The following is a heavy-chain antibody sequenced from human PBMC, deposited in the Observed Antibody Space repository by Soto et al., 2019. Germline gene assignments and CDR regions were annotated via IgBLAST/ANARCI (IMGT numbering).Heavy chain of an antibody. J-gene: IGHJ4*02. D-gene: IGHD3-10*01. CDR2: IYSGGYT. CDR3: GAHPGGGGY. V-gene: IGHV3-53*01. CDR1: GFTVSNNY. Sequence: EVQLVESGGGLIQPGGSLRLSCAVSGFTVSNNYMSWVRQAPGKGLEGVSVIYSGGYTAYGDSVKGRFTISRDNSKNTLSLKPNSPRAGGPAGFYCGAHPGGGGYWGQGTLVTVSS.